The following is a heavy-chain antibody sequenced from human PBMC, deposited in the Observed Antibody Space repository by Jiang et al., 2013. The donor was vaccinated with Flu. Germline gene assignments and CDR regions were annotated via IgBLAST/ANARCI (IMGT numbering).Heavy chain of an antibody. CDR2: ISYDGSNK. V-gene: IGHV3-30*18. CDR3: AKDASDYYDSSGYYFQH. Sequence: WVAVISYDGSNKYYADSVKGRFTISRDNSKNTLYLQMNSLRAEDTAVYYCAKDASDYYDSSGYYFQHWGQGTLVTVSS. J-gene: IGHJ1*01. D-gene: IGHD3-22*01.